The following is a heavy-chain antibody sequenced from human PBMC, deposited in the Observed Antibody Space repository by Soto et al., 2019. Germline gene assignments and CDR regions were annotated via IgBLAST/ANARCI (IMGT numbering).Heavy chain of an antibody. V-gene: IGHV4-59*01. CDR1: GGSISSYY. CDR3: ASMIGDPVLSFDS. CDR2: IFYSGST. J-gene: IGHJ5*01. D-gene: IGHD3-10*02. Sequence: QVQLQESGPGLVKPSETLSLTCTVSGGSISSYYWSWIRQPPGKGLEWIGFIFYSGSTSYNPALKSRVTISIDPSEYQFSLKLNSGTAADAAVYYCASMIGDPVLSFDSWGQGTLVAVSS.